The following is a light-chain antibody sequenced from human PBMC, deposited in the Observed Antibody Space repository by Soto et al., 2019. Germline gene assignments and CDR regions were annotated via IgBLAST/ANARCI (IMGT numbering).Light chain of an antibody. CDR3: SSYTRSSTSL. J-gene: IGLJ2*01. CDR1: SSDVGGYNY. CDR2: DVS. Sequence: HSALTQPASVSGSPGQSITISCTGTSSDVGGYNYVSWYQQHPGKVPKLMIYDVSTRPSGVSDRFSGSKSGNTASLTISRLQAEDEADYYCSSYTRSSTSLFGGGTKVTVL. V-gene: IGLV2-14*03.